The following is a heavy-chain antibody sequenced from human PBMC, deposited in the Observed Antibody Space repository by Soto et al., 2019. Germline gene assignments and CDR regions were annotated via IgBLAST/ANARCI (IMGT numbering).Heavy chain of an antibody. Sequence: GGALRLSCVAAGFTFSSAAMNWVRQAPGKGLEWVSIISDTGTRTHYADSVKGRFTISRDNSKNTLYLDMNSLRAEDTAVYYCAKSLDIHYKNWFDPWGQGTLVTVSS. V-gene: IGHV3-23*01. CDR2: ISDTGTRT. J-gene: IGHJ5*02. CDR3: AKSLDIHYKNWFDP. D-gene: IGHD4-4*01. CDR1: GFTFSSAA.